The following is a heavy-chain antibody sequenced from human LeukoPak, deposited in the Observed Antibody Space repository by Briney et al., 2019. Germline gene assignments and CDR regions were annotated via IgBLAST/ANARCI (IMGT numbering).Heavy chain of an antibody. V-gene: IGHV4-59*01. Sequence: SETLSLTCTVSGGSISSYYWSWIRQPPGKGLEWIGYIYYSGSTNYNPSLKSRVTISVDTSKNQFSLKLSSVTAADTAVYYCARDIIVVSSTYYYYYMDVWGKGNTVTVSS. D-gene: IGHD2-2*01. CDR2: IYYSGST. CDR1: GGSISSYY. J-gene: IGHJ6*03. CDR3: ARDIIVVSSTYYYYYMDV.